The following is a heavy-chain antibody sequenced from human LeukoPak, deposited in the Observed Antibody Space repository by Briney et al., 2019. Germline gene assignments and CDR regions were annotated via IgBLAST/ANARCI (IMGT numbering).Heavy chain of an antibody. D-gene: IGHD3-10*01. CDR2: ISYDGSNK. CDR3: ARELSFVYYGSGSPEYYFDY. CDR1: GFTLSSYG. J-gene: IGHJ4*02. V-gene: IGHV3-30*03. Sequence: PGRSLRLSCAASGFTLSSYGMDGVRQAPGKGLEWVAVISYDGSNKYYADSVKGRFTISRDNSKNTLYLQMNSLRAEDTAVYYCARELSFVYYGSGSPEYYFDYWGQGTLVTVSS.